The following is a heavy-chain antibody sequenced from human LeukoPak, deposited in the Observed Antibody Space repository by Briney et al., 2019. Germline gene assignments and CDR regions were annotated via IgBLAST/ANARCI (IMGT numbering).Heavy chain of an antibody. J-gene: IGHJ4*02. D-gene: IGHD3-3*01. CDR3: ARVVSDFWSGYRQDYYFDY. CDR1: GYTFTSYG. CDR2: ISAYNGNT. Sequence: ASVKVSCKASGYTFTSYGISWVRQAPGQGLEWMGWISAYNGNTNYAQKLQGRVTMTTDTSTSTAYMELRSLRSDDTAVYYCARVVSDFWSGYRQDYYFDYWGQGTLVTVSS. V-gene: IGHV1-18*01.